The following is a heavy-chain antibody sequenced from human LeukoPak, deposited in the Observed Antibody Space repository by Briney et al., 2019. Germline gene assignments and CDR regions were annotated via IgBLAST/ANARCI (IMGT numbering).Heavy chain of an antibody. V-gene: IGHV3-23*01. CDR3: AKGRGTTVTGAANY. CDR2: ISGSNDNT. D-gene: IGHD4-17*01. J-gene: IGHJ4*02. Sequence: GGSLRLSCAASGCTFSSYDMSWVRQAPGKGLEWVSSISGSNDNTYYADSVKDRFTISRDNSKNTLSLQMNSLRAEDTAVYYCAKGRGTTVTGAANYWGQGTLVTVSS. CDR1: GCTFSSYD.